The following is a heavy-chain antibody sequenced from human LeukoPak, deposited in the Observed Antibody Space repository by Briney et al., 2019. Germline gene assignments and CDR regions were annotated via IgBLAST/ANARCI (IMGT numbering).Heavy chain of an antibody. CDR2: IKTKINAGAK. CDR3: TSNDASDV. CDR1: GFIFSNTW. J-gene: IGHJ3*01. V-gene: IGHV3-15*05. Sequence: GSLRLSCAASGFIFSNTWMNWVRQAPGKGLEWVGRIKTKINAGAKDYAARGKGRFAISSDDSKNTLYLQMNSLKTEDTALYYCTSNDASDVWGQGTMVTVSS.